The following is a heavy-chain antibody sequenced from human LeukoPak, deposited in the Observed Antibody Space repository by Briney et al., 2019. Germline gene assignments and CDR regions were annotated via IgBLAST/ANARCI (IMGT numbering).Heavy chain of an antibody. D-gene: IGHD2-2*02. Sequence: GGSLRLSCAAFGFTFDDYGMNWVRQAPGKGLEWVSGINWDGGSTGYADSVKGRFTISRDNAKNSLYLQMNSLRAEDTALYYSARGYCSSTSCYTRSPHYYYYYMDVWGKGTTVTVSS. CDR1: GFTFDDYG. J-gene: IGHJ6*03. V-gene: IGHV3-20*04. CDR3: ARGYCSSTSCYTRSPHYYYYYMDV. CDR2: INWDGGST.